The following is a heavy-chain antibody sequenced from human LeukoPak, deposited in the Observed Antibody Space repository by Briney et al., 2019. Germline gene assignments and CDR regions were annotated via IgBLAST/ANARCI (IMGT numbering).Heavy chain of an antibody. D-gene: IGHD3-16*02. J-gene: IGHJ4*02. CDR1: GFTFSSYG. CDR2: IWYDGSNK. CDR3: ASYLRLGELSAIDY. V-gene: IGHV3-33*01. Sequence: GGSLRLSCAASGFTFSSYGMHWFGQAPGKGLEGVAVIWYDGSNKYYADSVKGRFTISRDNSKNTLYLQMNSLRAEDTAVYYCASYLRLGELSAIDYWGQGTLVTVSS.